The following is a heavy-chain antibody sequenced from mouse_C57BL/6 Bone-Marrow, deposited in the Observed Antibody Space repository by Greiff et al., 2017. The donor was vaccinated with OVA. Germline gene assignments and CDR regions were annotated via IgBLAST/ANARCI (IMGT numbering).Heavy chain of an antibody. V-gene: IGHV1-15*01. Sequence: VKLMESGAELVRPGASVTLSCKASGYTFTDYEMHWVKQTPVHGLEWIGAIDPETGGTAYNQKFKGKAILTADKSSSTAYMELRSLTSEDSAVYYCTREGMVHYYAMDYWGQGTSVTVSS. D-gene: IGHD2-10*02. CDR2: IDPETGGT. CDR3: TREGMVHYYAMDY. CDR1: GYTFTDYE. J-gene: IGHJ4*01.